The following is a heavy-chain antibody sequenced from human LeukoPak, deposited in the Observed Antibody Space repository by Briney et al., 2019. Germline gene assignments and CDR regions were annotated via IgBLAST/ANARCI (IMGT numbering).Heavy chain of an antibody. Sequence: SVKVSCKASGGTFSSYAISWVRQASGQGLEWMGGIIPIFGTANYAQKFQGRVTITADESTSTAYMELSSLRSEDTAVYYCAGDGYYYDRRFDYWGQGTLVTVSS. J-gene: IGHJ4*02. CDR3: AGDGYYYDRRFDY. CDR2: IIPIFGTA. D-gene: IGHD3-22*01. V-gene: IGHV1-69*13. CDR1: GGTFSSYA.